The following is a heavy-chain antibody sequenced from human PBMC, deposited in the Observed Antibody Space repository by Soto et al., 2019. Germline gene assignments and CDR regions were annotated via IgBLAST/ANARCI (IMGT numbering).Heavy chain of an antibody. CDR2: INHSGST. Sequence: PSETLSLTCAVYGGSFSGDYWSWIRQPPGKGLEWIGEINHSGSTNYNPSLKSRVTISVDTSKNQFSLKLSSVTAADTAVYYCARGRGYCSSTSCYTWFGPWGQGTLVTVSS. CDR1: GGSFSGDY. CDR3: ARGRGYCSSTSCYTWFGP. J-gene: IGHJ5*02. D-gene: IGHD2-2*02. V-gene: IGHV4-34*01.